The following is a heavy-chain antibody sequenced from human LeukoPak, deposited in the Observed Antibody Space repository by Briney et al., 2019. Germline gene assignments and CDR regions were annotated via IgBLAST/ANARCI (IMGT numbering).Heavy chain of an antibody. CDR1: GFTFDDYA. J-gene: IGHJ6*03. CDR2: ISWNSGSI. Sequence: GRSLRLSCAASGFTFDDYAMHWVRQAPGKGLEWVSGISWNSGSIGYADSVKGRFTISRDNAKNSLYLQMNSLRAEDTAVYYCARARDYSYYYYYYMDVWGKGTTVTVSS. V-gene: IGHV3-9*01. D-gene: IGHD3-10*01. CDR3: ARARDYSYYYYYYMDV.